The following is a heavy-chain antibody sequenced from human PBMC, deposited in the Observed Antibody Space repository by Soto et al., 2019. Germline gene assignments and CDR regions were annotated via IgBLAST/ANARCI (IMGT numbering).Heavy chain of an antibody. D-gene: IGHD3-3*01. CDR2: IHYSGST. V-gene: IGHV4-59*08. J-gene: IGHJ4*02. CDR3: ARGHYDFWSGYFATIDY. Sequence: SLTCTVSGGSMNNYYWSWIRQPPGKGLEWIGYIHYSGSTKYNPSLKSRVAISADTSKNQFSLKLSSVTAADTAMYYCARGHYDFWSGYFATIDYWGQGTLVTVSS. CDR1: GGSMNNYY.